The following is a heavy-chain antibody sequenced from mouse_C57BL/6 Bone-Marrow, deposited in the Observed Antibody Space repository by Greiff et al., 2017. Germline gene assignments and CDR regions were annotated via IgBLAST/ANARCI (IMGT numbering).Heavy chain of an antibody. V-gene: IGHV1-59*01. Sequence: QVQLQQPGAELVRPGTSVKLSCKASGYTFTSYWMHWVKQRPGQGLEWIGVIDPSDSYTNYNQKFKGKATLTVATSSSTAYMQLSSLTSEDSAVYYCARDYDYDGAWFAYWGQGTLVTVSA. CDR1: GYTFTSYW. CDR2: IDPSDSYT. J-gene: IGHJ3*01. CDR3: ARDYDYDGAWFAY. D-gene: IGHD2-4*01.